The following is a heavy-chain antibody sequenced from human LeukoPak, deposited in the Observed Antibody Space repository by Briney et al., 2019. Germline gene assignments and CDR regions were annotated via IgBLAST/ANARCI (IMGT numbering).Heavy chain of an antibody. Sequence: GGSLRLSCAASGFTFSSYSLNWVRQPPGKGLEWVSYITSSSSPIYYADSVKGRFTISRDNTKNSLYLQMNSLRAEDTAMYYCARDYCSGGRCYSVDYWGQGTLVTVSS. CDR1: GFTFSSYS. CDR2: ITSSSSPI. D-gene: IGHD2-15*01. V-gene: IGHV3-48*04. J-gene: IGHJ4*02. CDR3: ARDYCSGGRCYSVDY.